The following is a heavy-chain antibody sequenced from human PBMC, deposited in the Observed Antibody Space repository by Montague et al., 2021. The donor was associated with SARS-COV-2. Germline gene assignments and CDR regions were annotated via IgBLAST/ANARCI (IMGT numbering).Heavy chain of an antibody. V-gene: IGHV4-34*01. D-gene: IGHD3-16*01. CDR1: GGSFSRYF. J-gene: IGHJ4*02. CDR3: VGAPNEYYFDY. Sequence: SETLSLTCDVYGGSFSRYFWSWIRQLPGRGLELIGHISSTGSTRYNPSLDSRVTISLDTSKSRLSLELTSVTAADTSIYFCVGAPNEYYFDYWGQGTPVSVSS. CDR2: ISSTGST.